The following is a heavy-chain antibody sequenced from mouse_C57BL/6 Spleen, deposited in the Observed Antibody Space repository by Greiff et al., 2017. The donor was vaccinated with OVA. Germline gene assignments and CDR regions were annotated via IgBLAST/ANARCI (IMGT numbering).Heavy chain of an antibody. V-gene: IGHV3-6*01. CDR3: AREELGAPFDY. CDR2: ISYDGSN. D-gene: IGHD4-1*01. CDR1: GYSITSGYY. Sequence: VQLKESGPGLVKPSQSLSLTCSVTGYSITSGYYWTWIRQFPGNKLEWMGYISYDGSNNYNPSLKNRISITRDTSKNQFFLKLNSVTTEDTATYYCAREELGAPFDYWGQGTTLTVSS. J-gene: IGHJ2*01.